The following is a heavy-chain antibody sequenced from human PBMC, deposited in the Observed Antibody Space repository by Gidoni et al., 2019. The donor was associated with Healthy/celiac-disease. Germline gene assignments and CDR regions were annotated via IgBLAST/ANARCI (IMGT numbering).Heavy chain of an antibody. D-gene: IGHD2-2*02. CDR2: ISSSGSTI. CDR1: GFTFSDYY. J-gene: IGHJ4*02. CDR3: ARDPVDIVVVPAAIYD. V-gene: IGHV3-11*01. Sequence: QVQLVESGGCLVKPGGSLRLHCAASGFTFSDYYMSWIRQAPGKGLEWVSYISSSGSTIYYAYSVKGRFTISRDNAKNSLYLQMNSLRAEDTAVYYCARDPVDIVVVPAAIYDWGQGTLVTVSS.